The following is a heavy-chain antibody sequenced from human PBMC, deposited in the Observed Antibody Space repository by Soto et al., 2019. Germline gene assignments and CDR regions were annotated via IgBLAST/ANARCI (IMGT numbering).Heavy chain of an antibody. Sequence: GASVKVPCKASGYTFASYDINWVRQAPGQGLEWMGWMNPNSGDTGYAQKFLGRVTMTRDSSIRTVYMELSSLSSEDTAVYYCARVNYYGSGSYEDFFYYYGMDIWGQGTTVTVSS. CDR1: GYTFASYD. CDR3: ARVNYYGSGSYEDFFYYYGMDI. CDR2: MNPNSGDT. V-gene: IGHV1-8*01. J-gene: IGHJ6*02. D-gene: IGHD3-10*01.